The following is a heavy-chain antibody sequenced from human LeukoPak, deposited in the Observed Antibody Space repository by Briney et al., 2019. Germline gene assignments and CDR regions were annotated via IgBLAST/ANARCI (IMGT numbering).Heavy chain of an antibody. V-gene: IGHV3-9*01. CDR1: GFTFDDYA. CDR2: ISWNSGSI. D-gene: IGHD5-18*01. CDR3: AKDNGRYSYGEDAFDI. J-gene: IGHJ3*02. Sequence: PGGSLRLSCAASGFTFDDYAMHWVRQAPGKGLEWVSGISWNSGSIGYADSVKGRFTISRDNAKNSLYLQMNSLRAEDTALYYCAKDNGRYSYGEDAFDIWGQGTMVTVSS.